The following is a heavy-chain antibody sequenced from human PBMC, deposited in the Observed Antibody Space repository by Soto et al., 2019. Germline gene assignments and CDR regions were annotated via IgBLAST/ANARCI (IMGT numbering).Heavy chain of an antibody. J-gene: IGHJ3*01. V-gene: IGHV3-23*01. CDR3: AKEDVYGDYANDAFDL. D-gene: IGHD4-17*01. CDR1: GIIFTTYA. Sequence: EVQLLQSGGGLVQPGGSLRLSCAASGIIFTTYAMSWVRQAPGKGLAWVSAISGSGGTTYYADSVKGRFTISRDNSKNMVYLQMNSLRAEDAAVYYCAKEDVYGDYANDAFDLWGQGTMVTVSS. CDR2: ISGSGGTT.